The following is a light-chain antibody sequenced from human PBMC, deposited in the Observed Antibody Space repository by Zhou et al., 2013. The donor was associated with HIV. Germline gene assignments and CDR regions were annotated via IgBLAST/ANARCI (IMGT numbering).Light chain of an antibody. V-gene: IGKV3D-15*01. CDR3: QQYHKRPPAPT. CDR2: GAS. J-gene: IGKJ4*01. Sequence: EIVLTQSPGTLSLSPGERATLSCRASHTISANYLAWYQQKPGQAPRLLVYGASTRATGIPDRFTGSGSGTDFTLTISSMQSEDFAVYYCQQYHKRPPAPTFGGGTKVEIK. CDR1: HTISAN.